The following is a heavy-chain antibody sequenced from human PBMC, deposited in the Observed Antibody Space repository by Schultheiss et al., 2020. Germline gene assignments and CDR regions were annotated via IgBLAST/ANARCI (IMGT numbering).Heavy chain of an antibody. D-gene: IGHD3-9*01. V-gene: IGHV2-70*11. Sequence: TLSLTCTVSGGSISSGDYYWSWIRQPPGKALEWLARIDWYDDKYYSTSLKTRLTISKDTSKNQVVLTMTNMDPVDTATYYCARIHYDILTGPTDYFDYWGQGTLVNGYS. CDR1: GGSISSGDYY. J-gene: IGHJ4*02. CDR2: IDWYDDK. CDR3: ARIHYDILTGPTDYFDY.